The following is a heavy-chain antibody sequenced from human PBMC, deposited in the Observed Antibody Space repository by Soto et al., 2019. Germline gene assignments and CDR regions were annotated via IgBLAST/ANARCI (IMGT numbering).Heavy chain of an antibody. CDR2: IDHSGST. CDR1: CGSFSGYY. V-gene: IGHV4-34*01. Sequence: SETLSLTCAVYCGSFSGYYWNWIRQPPGKGLEWIGEIDHSGSTNYNPSLKSRVTISVDTSKNQFSLKLSSVTAADTAVYYCARGLDYVVYWGQGTLVTVSS. J-gene: IGHJ4*02. CDR3: ARGLDYVVY.